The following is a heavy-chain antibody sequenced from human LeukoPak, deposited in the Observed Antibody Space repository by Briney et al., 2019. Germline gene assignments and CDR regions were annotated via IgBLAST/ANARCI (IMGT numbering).Heavy chain of an antibody. Sequence: RGSLRLSSAASGFTFSSYAMHWVRQAPGKRLEGVAVISYDGSNKYYADSVKGRFTISRDNSKNTLYLQMNSLRAEDTAVYYCARDESYYDILTGVGYWGQGTLVTVSS. CDR2: ISYDGSNK. CDR3: ARDESYYDILTGVGY. V-gene: IGHV3-30*04. D-gene: IGHD3-9*01. J-gene: IGHJ4*02. CDR1: GFTFSSYA.